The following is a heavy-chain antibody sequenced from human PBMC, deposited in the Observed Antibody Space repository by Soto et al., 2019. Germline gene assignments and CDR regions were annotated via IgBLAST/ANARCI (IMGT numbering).Heavy chain of an antibody. D-gene: IGHD3-10*01. CDR3: ARGGTFGETSMVWFDP. V-gene: IGHV4-34*01. J-gene: IGHJ5*02. CDR1: GGSFSGYY. Sequence: QVQLQQWGAGLLKPSETLSLTCAVYGGSFSGYYWSWIRQPPGKGLEWIGEINHSGSTNYNPSLTSRVTISVDTSKNQFSLKLSSVTAADTAVYYCARGGTFGETSMVWFDPWGQGTLVTVSS. CDR2: INHSGST.